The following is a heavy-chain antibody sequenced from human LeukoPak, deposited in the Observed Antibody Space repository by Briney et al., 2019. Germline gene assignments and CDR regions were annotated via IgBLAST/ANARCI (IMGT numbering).Heavy chain of an antibody. D-gene: IGHD3-22*01. CDR1: GYTFTSYY. V-gene: IGHV1-46*03. CDR3: ARGTSSGQVD. Sequence: ASVKISCKASGYTFTSYYMQWVRQPPGQELEWMGIINPRGGSPSYTRKFQGRVTMTTDTSTSTVYMELSSLRCEDTAVYDCARGTSSGQVDWGQRAQVTGSS. J-gene: IGHJ4*02. CDR2: INPRGGSP.